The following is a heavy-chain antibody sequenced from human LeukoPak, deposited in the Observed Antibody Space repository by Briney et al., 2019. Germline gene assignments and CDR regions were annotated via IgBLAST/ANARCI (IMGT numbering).Heavy chain of an antibody. CDR2: IYYSGST. V-gene: IGHV4-59*01. Sequence: SETLSLTCTVSGGSISSYYWSWIRQPPGKGLEWIGYIYYSGSTNYNPSLKSRVTISVDTSKNQFSLKLSSVTAADTAVYYCARGGDPKGSSWYRGNWFDPWGQGTLVTVSS. CDR3: ARGGDPKGSSWYRGNWFDP. CDR1: GGSISSYY. J-gene: IGHJ5*02. D-gene: IGHD6-13*01.